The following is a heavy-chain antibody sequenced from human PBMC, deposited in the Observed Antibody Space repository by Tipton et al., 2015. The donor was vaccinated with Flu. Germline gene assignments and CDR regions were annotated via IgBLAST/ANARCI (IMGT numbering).Heavy chain of an antibody. CDR2: ISHDEMNK. D-gene: IGHD2-21*02. Sequence: SLRLSCVATEFTVSGYAIHWVRQAPGKGLEWVAVISHDEMNKQYADSVKGRFTISRDDSKNTVYLQMNSLRPEDTAVYYCARDQHVVVVTACDDWGQGTLVTVSS. CDR1: EFTVSGYA. J-gene: IGHJ4*02. V-gene: IGHV3-30*04. CDR3: ARDQHVVVVTACDD.